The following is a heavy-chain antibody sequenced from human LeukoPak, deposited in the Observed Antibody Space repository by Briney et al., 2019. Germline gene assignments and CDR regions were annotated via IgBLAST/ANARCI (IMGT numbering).Heavy chain of an antibody. CDR3: ARHLTAETTGRGWFDP. D-gene: IGHD1-7*01. CDR1: GGSISINSYY. V-gene: IGHV4-39*07. J-gene: IGHJ5*02. Sequence: PSETLSLTCTVSGGSISINSYYWAWIRQPPGKGLEWIGSIYTSGSTNYNPSLKGRVTISLDTSKKQFSLKLTSVSAADTAMYYCARHLTAETTGRGWFDPWGQGILVTVSS. CDR2: IYTSGST.